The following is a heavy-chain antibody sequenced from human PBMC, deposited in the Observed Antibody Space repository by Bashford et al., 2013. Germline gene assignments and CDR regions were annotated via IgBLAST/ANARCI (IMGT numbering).Heavy chain of an antibody. Sequence: ASVKVSCRVSGDPLSEFSIHWVRLSRGKGLEWMGRFDSLDGQKVYADDFEGRLDVSDGRDRDTAYMDLRSLTSEDTAIYYCASATSLIRGDFKPRGLHALDVWGQGTLVTVSS. D-gene: IGHD3-10*01. CDR3: ASATSLIRGDFKPRGLHALDV. CDR2: FDSLDGQK. CDR1: GDPLSEFS. V-gene: IGHV1-24*01. J-gene: IGHJ3*01.